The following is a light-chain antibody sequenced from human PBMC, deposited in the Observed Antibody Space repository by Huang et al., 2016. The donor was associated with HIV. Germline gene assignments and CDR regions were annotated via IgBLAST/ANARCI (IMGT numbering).Light chain of an antibody. V-gene: IGKV1-39*01. CDR2: GAS. CDR3: QQSARTPRT. CDR1: QNINRY. Sequence: DIQITQSPSSLSASVGDRVNITCRASQNINRYLNWYQQRPGEAPKRLIHGASSLRSRVPSRFTGSGSGTDFTLTISSLQPEDSATYYCQQSARTPRTFGQGTKLEI. J-gene: IGKJ2*01.